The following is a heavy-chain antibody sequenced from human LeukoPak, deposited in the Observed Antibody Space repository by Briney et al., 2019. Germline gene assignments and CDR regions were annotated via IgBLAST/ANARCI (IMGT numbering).Heavy chain of an antibody. CDR3: ARAVPAAMCSYYFDY. CDR2: ISSSSSYT. D-gene: IGHD2-2*01. V-gene: IGHV3-11*06. CDR1: GFTFSDYY. Sequence: GGSLTLSCAASGFTFSDYYMSWIRHAPGKGLEWVSYISSSSSYTNYADSVKGRFTISRDNAKNSLYLQINSLRDEDTAVYYCARAVPAAMCSYYFDYWGQGTLVTVSS. J-gene: IGHJ4*02.